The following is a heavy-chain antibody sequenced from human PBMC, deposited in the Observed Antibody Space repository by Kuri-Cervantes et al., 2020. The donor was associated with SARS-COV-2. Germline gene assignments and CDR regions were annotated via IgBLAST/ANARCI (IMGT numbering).Heavy chain of an antibody. CDR3: ARELGGSRDS. V-gene: IGHV3-21*01. D-gene: IGHD3-16*01. CDR1: GFTFSSYS. CDR2: ISSSSSYI. Sequence: GESLKISCAASGFTFSSYSMNWVRQAPGKGLEWVSSISSSSSYIYYADSVKGRFTISRDNTKNSLYLQMNSLRAEDTAIYYCARELGGSRDSWGQGTLVTVSS. J-gene: IGHJ4*02.